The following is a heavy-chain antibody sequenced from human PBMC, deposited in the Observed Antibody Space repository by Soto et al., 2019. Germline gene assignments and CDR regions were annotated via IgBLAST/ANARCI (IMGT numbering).Heavy chain of an antibody. Sequence: PGGSLRLSCAASGFTFSSYGMHWVRLAPGKGLEWVAVISYDGSNKYYADSVKGRFTLSRDNSKNTLYLQMNSLRAEDTAVYYCAKEPSNGFDYWGQGTLVTVSS. CDR2: ISYDGSNK. V-gene: IGHV3-30*18. J-gene: IGHJ4*02. CDR1: GFTFSSYG. CDR3: AKEPSNGFDY. D-gene: IGHD1-1*01.